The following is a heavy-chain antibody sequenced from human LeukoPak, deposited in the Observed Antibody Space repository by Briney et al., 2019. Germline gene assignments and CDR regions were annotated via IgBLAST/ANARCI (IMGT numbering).Heavy chain of an antibody. CDR3: ARISRGTLAGHFDY. CDR2: ISFDGSNK. V-gene: IGHV3-30*09. CDR1: GFTFSTYA. J-gene: IGHJ4*02. Sequence: GGSLRLSCAASGFTFSTYAMHWVRQAPGKGLERVAVISFDGSNKYFADSVKGRFAISRDNSKNTLYLQMNSLKAADTAVYHCARISRGTLAGHFDYWGQGILVTVSS. D-gene: IGHD6-19*01.